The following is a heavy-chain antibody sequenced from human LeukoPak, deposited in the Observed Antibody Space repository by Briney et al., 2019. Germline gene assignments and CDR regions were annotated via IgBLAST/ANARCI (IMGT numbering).Heavy chain of an antibody. CDR2: INPRGGST. CDR3: ARVGTTGATADN. V-gene: IGHV1-46*01. Sequence: ASVKVSCKASGYTFTSYYIHWVRQAPGQGPEWMGIINPRGGSTDYAQKFQDRITMTSDTSTSTVYMELKSLTSEDTAVYFCARVGTTGATADNWGQGTLVTVSS. D-gene: IGHD4-11*01. CDR1: GYTFTSYY. J-gene: IGHJ4*02.